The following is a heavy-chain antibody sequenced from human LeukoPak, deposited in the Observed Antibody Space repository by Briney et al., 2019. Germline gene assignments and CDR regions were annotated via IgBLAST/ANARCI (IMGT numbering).Heavy chain of an antibody. D-gene: IGHD2-2*01. CDR3: ARGYCGTDNCYAGPNFDY. Sequence: GGSLRLSCVVSGFTFSNYWMAWVRQAPGKGLEWVANIKQNGGEEYYADSVEGRFTISRDNSKNSLSLQMDSLRAEDTAVYYCARGYCGTDNCYAGPNFDYWGQGALVTVSS. J-gene: IGHJ4*02. CDR2: IKQNGGEE. CDR1: GFTFSNYW. V-gene: IGHV3-7*03.